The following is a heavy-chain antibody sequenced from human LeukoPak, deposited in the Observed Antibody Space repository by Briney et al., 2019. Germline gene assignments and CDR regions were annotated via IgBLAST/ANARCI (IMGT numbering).Heavy chain of an antibody. J-gene: IGHJ5*02. Sequence: ASVKVSCKASGYTFTSYAMNWVRQAPGQGLEWMGLINTNTGNPTYAQGFTGRFVFSLDTSVSTAYLQISSLKAEDTAVYYCARDFPTAGLNWFDPWGQGTLVTVSS. CDR3: ARDFPTAGLNWFDP. CDR2: INTNTGNP. CDR1: GYTFTSYA. V-gene: IGHV7-4-1*02. D-gene: IGHD4-17*01.